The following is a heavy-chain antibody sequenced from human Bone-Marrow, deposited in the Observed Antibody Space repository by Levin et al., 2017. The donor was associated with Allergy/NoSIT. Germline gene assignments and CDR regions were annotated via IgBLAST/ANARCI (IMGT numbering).Heavy chain of an antibody. V-gene: IGHV3-30*04. D-gene: IGHD5-18*01. CDR2: ISYDGSLI. CDR1: GFIFSAFA. Sequence: GGSLRLSCTGSGFIFSAFAMHWVRQAPGKGLEWVAVISYDGSLIHYADSVEGRFTISRDNSQNTLFLEMNSLRVEDTALYYCTRVPVYSYGYSENWGQGTLVTVSS. CDR3: TRVPVYSYGYSEN. J-gene: IGHJ4*02.